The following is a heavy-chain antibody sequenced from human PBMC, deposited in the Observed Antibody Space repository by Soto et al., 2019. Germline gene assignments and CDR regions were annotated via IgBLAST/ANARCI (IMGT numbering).Heavy chain of an antibody. J-gene: IGHJ4*02. CDR2: IYYSGST. D-gene: IGHD5-18*01. Sequence: SETLSLTCTVSGGSISRYYWSWIRQPPGKGLEWIGYIYYSGSTNYNPSLKSRVTISVDTSKTQFSLKLTSVTAADTAVYYCARDNGYSYGYNLDHWGQGTLVTVSS. CDR1: GGSISRYY. CDR3: ARDNGYSYGYNLDH. V-gene: IGHV4-59*01.